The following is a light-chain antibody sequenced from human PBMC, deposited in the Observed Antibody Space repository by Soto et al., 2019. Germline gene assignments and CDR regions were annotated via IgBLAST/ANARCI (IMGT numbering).Light chain of an antibody. CDR3: QQYNDWPPIT. Sequence: EIVLTQSPGTLSLSPGERATLSCRASQSVSNNYLAWYQQKPGQAPRLLIYGASSRATGIPDRISGSGSGTDFTLTISRLEPEDFAVYYCQQYNDWPPITFGQGTKVDIK. J-gene: IGKJ1*01. V-gene: IGKV3-20*01. CDR2: GAS. CDR1: QSVSNNY.